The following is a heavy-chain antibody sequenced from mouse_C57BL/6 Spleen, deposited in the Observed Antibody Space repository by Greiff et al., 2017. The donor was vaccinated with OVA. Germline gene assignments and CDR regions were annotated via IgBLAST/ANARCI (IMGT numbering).Heavy chain of an antibody. CDR3: TRGVRDYAMDY. V-gene: IGHV5-9-1*02. Sequence: EVKLVESGEGLVKPGGSLKLSCAASGFTFSSYAMSWVRQTPEKRLEWVAYISSGGDSIYYADTVKGRFTISRDNARNTLYLQMSSLKSEDTAMYYCTRGVRDYAMDYWGQGTSVTVSS. D-gene: IGHD2-5*01. CDR1: GFTFSSYA. CDR2: ISSGGDSI. J-gene: IGHJ4*01.